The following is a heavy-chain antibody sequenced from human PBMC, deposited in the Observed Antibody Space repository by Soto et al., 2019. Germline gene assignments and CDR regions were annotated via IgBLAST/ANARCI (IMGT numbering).Heavy chain of an antibody. Sequence: EVQLVESGGGLVQPGGSLRLSCAASGFTFSSYEMNWVRQAPGKGLEWVSYISSSGSTIYYADSVKGRFTISRDNAKNSLYLQMNSLRAEDTAVYYCARGQNAYYDILTGYYSPFDYWGQGTLVTVSS. CDR1: GFTFSSYE. J-gene: IGHJ4*02. CDR3: ARGQNAYYDILTGYYSPFDY. D-gene: IGHD3-9*01. V-gene: IGHV3-48*03. CDR2: ISSSGSTI.